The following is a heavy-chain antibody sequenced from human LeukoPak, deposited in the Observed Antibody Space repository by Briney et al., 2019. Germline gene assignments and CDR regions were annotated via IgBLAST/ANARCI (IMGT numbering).Heavy chain of an antibody. CDR2: IYYSGST. Sequence: SETLSLTCTVSGGSISSSSYYWGWIRQPPGKGLEWIGSIYYSGSTYYNPSLKSRVTISVDTSKNQFSLKLSSVTAADTAVYYCASPYYYDSSGYYPNSAFDIWGQGTMVTVSS. CDR1: GGSISSSSYY. V-gene: IGHV4-39*01. CDR3: ASPYYYDSSGYYPNSAFDI. J-gene: IGHJ3*02. D-gene: IGHD3-22*01.